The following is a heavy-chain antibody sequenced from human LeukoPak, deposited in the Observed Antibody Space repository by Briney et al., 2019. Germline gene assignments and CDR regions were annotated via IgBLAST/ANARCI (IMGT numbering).Heavy chain of an antibody. J-gene: IGHJ4*02. CDR2: ISSDGSDK. CDR1: GFTFSNYV. V-gene: IGHV3-30*04. D-gene: IGHD6-19*01. Sequence: GGSLRLSCAASGFTFSNYVLHWVRQAPGKGLEWVAIISSDGSDKHYADSVKGRFTISRDNSKNTLYLQMNSLRAEDTAVYYCAKLKQWQPQRYFFEYWGQGALVTVAS. CDR3: AKLKQWQPQRYFFEY.